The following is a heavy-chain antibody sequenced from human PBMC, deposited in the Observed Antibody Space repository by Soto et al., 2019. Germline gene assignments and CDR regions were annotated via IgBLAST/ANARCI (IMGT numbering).Heavy chain of an antibody. Sequence: SQTLSLTCAISGDSVSSNSAAWNWIRQSPSRGLEWLGRTYYRSRWYNDYAVSVKSRITINPDTSKNQFSLQLNSVTPEDTAVYYRLRYAGYCSTARGTYFYYGMDVWGQG. D-gene: IGHD2-2*01. CDR3: LRYAGYCSTARGTYFYYGMDV. J-gene: IGHJ6*01. V-gene: IGHV6-1*01. CDR1: GDSVSSNSAA. CDR2: TYYRSRWYN.